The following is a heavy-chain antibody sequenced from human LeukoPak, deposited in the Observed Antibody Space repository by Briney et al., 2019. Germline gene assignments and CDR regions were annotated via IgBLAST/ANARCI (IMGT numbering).Heavy chain of an antibody. CDR3: AKDAIAAAGTPYYYYGMDV. Sequence: SGGSLRLSCAASGFTFSSYSMNWVRQAPGKGLEWVSGISWNSGSIGYADSVKGRFTISRDNAKNSLYLQMNSLRAEDTALYYCAKDAIAAAGTPYYYYGMDVWGQGTTVTVSS. V-gene: IGHV3-9*01. CDR1: GFTFSSYS. D-gene: IGHD6-13*01. CDR2: ISWNSGSI. J-gene: IGHJ6*02.